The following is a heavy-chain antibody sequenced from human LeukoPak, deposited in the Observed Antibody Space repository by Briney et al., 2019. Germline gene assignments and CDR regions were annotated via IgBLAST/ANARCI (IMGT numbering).Heavy chain of an antibody. CDR1: RGTFRSYA. D-gene: IGHD5-18*01. J-gene: IGHJ3*01. CDR3: AGRGLAEQLWYSF. V-gene: IGHV1-69*13. Sequence: SAVPVSCQASRGTFRSYAISWVRQAPGPGLEWMGGIIPIFGTANYAQKFQGRVTITADESTSTAYMELSSLRSEDTAVYYCAGRGLAEQLWYSFWGQGTMVTVSS. CDR2: IIPIFGTA.